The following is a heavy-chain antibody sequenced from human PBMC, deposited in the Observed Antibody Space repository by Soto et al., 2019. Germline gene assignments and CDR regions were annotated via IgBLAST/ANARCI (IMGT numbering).Heavy chain of an antibody. CDR2: ISAYNGNT. J-gene: IGHJ4*02. D-gene: IGHD3-16*02. Sequence: ASGQVSCKAPGNPFTNYGISWGRQAPGQGLEWMGWISAYNGNTNYAQKLQGRVTMTTDTSTSTAYMELRSLRSDDTAVYDCATNVILGAYWGQGTSVTVSS. V-gene: IGHV1-18*04. CDR3: ATNVILGAY. CDR1: GNPFTNYG.